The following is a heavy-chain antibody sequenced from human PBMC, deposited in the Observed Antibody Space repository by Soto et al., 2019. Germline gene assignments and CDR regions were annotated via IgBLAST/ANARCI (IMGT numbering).Heavy chain of an antibody. V-gene: IGHV1-58*01. J-gene: IGHJ6*02. CDR3: AADLGYYYGSGSYGGSYYYYYGMDV. CDR1: GFTFTSSA. CDR2: IVVGSGNT. D-gene: IGHD3-10*01. Sequence: SVKVSCKASGFTFTSSAVQWVRQARGQRREWIGWIVVGSGNTNYAQKFQERVTITRDMSTSTAYMELSSLRSEDTAVYYCAADLGYYYGSGSYGGSYYYYYGMDVWGQGTTVTVSS.